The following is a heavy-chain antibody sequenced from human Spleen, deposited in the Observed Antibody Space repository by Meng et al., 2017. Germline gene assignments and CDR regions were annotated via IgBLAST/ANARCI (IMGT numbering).Heavy chain of an antibody. J-gene: IGHJ4*02. Sequence: GESLKISCAASGFTFSSYAINWVRQAPGKGLEWVSTLSATGGRTYYADSVKGRFTISRDNSKNTLFLQMNSLRAEDTAVYYCATSAGYWGQGTLVTVSS. CDR3: ATSAGY. CDR2: LSATGGRT. CDR1: GFTFSSYA. D-gene: IGHD6-19*01. V-gene: IGHV3-23*01.